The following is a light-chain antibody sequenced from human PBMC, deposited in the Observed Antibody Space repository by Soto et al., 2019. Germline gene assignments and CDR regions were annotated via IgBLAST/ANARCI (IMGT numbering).Light chain of an antibody. Sequence: MVLTQSRCTLPLSPGKRATLSCRARQSISSSYLAWYQQRPGKAPRLLIYGASNRATDIPDRFSGSGSGADFTLTISRLEPEDFAVYYCQQSDDSPGTFGQGTKVDIK. CDR1: QSISSSY. CDR3: QQSDDSPGT. CDR2: GAS. J-gene: IGKJ1*01. V-gene: IGKV3-20*01.